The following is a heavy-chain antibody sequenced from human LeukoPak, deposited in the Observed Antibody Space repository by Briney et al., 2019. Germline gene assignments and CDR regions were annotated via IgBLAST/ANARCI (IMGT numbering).Heavy chain of an antibody. CDR2: ISYDGSNK. CDR3: AKEGSGWYLLFDY. Sequence: SLRLSXAASGFTFSSYGMHWVRQAPGKGLEWVAVISYDGSNKYYADSVKGRFTISRDNSKNTLYLQMNSLRAEDTAVYYCAKEGSGWYLLFDYWGQGTLVTVSS. V-gene: IGHV3-30*18. J-gene: IGHJ4*02. D-gene: IGHD6-19*01. CDR1: GFTFSSYG.